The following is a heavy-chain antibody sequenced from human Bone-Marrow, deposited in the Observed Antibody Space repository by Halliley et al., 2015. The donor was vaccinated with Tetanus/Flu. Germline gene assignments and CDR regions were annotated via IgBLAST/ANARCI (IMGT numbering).Heavy chain of an antibody. D-gene: IGHD5-12*01. Sequence: VQSGGSLRLSCVASGFSFSSYEMTWVRQAPGKGLEWVSYITGSGGTIHYADSVKGRFTISRDNAKNSLYLQMNSLRAEDTAFYYCARISGYFPPSWGQGTLVTVSS. V-gene: IGHV3-48*03. CDR1: GFSFSSYE. CDR2: ITGSGGTI. CDR3: ARISGYFPPS. J-gene: IGHJ5*02.